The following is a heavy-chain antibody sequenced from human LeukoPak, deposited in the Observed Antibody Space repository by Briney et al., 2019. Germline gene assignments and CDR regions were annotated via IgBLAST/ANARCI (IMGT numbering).Heavy chain of an antibody. D-gene: IGHD2-15*01. CDR1: GYTFTGYY. CDR2: INPNSGGT. V-gene: IGHV1-2*02. Sequence: ASVKVSCKASGYTFTGYYMHWVRQAPGRGLEWMGWINPNSGGTNYAQKFQGRVTMTRDTSISTAYMELSRLRSDDTAVYYCARVGGRWYLFDYWGQGTLVTVSS. J-gene: IGHJ4*02. CDR3: ARVGGRWYLFDY.